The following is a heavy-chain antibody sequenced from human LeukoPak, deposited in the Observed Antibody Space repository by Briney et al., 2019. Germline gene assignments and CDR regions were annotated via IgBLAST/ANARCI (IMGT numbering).Heavy chain of an antibody. CDR1: GFTFSSYW. J-gene: IGHJ3*02. Sequence: GGSLRLSCAASGFTFSSYWMSWVRQAPGKGLEWVANIKQDGSEKYYVDSVKGRFTISRDNAKNSLYLQMNSLRAEDTAVYYCARDIPLMVATDAFDIWGQGTMVTVS. D-gene: IGHD4/OR15-4a*01. CDR2: IKQDGSEK. V-gene: IGHV3-7*03. CDR3: ARDIPLMVATDAFDI.